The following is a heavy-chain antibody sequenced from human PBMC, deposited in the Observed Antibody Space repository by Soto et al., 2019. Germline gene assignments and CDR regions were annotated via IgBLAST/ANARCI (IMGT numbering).Heavy chain of an antibody. CDR3: AMRRYCSSTSCYARRDYYYYGMDV. CDR2: TYYRSKWYN. Sequence: SQTLSLTCAISGDSVFSNSAAWNWIRQSPSRGLEWLGRTYYRSKWYNDYAVSVKSRITINPDTSKNQFSLQLNSVTPEDTAVYYCAMRRYCSSTSCYARRDYYYYGMDVWGQGTTVTVSS. V-gene: IGHV6-1*01. CDR1: GDSVFSNSAA. D-gene: IGHD2-2*01. J-gene: IGHJ6*02.